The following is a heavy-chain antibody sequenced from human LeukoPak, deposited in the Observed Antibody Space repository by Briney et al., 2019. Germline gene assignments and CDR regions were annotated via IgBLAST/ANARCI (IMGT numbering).Heavy chain of an antibody. CDR3: ARGVAGSSGLLYYFDY. D-gene: IGHD6-25*01. Sequence: SETLSLTCAVYGGSFSDYYWSWIRQPPGKGLEWIGEINHSGTINYNPSLKSRVTILVDTSKNQFSLNLSSVTAADTAVYYCARGVAGSSGLLYYFDYWGQGALVIVSS. J-gene: IGHJ4*02. CDR2: INHSGTI. CDR1: GGSFSDYY. V-gene: IGHV4-34*01.